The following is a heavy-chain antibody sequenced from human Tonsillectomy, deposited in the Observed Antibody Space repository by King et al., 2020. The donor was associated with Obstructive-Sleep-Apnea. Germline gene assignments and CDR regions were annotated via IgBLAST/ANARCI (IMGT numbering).Heavy chain of an antibody. CDR1: GYSFTNYW. Sequence: QLVQSGAEVKKPGASLKISCQGSGYSFTNYWIGWVRQMPGKGLEWMWIIYPGDSDTRYSPSFQGQVTFSADKSISTAYLQWSSLKASDTAMYYCARHYYYGSGSPNGAFDLWGRGTLVTVSS. CDR2: IYPGDSDT. J-gene: IGHJ2*01. D-gene: IGHD3-10*01. CDR3: ARHYYYGSGSPNGAFDL. V-gene: IGHV5-51*01.